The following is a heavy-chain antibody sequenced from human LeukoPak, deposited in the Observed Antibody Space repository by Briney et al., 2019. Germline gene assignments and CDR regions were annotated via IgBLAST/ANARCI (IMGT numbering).Heavy chain of an antibody. D-gene: IGHD3-22*01. CDR3: ARDQTNYYDSSGYSY. CDR2: IIPIFGTA. Sequence: SVKVPCKASGGTFSSYAISWVRQAPGQGLEWMGGIIPIFGTANYAQKFQGRVTITADESTSTAYMELSGLRSEDTAVYYCARDQTNYYDSSGYSYWGQGTLVTVSS. J-gene: IGHJ4*02. CDR1: GGTFSSYA. V-gene: IGHV1-69*13.